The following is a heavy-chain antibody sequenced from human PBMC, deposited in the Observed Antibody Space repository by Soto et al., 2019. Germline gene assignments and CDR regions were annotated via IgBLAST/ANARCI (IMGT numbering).Heavy chain of an antibody. V-gene: IGHV3-74*01. CDR3: ARGRDYYDSSGYYTGEAFDI. CDR2: INSDGSST. J-gene: IGHJ3*02. D-gene: IGHD3-22*01. CDR1: GFTFSSYW. Sequence: EVQLVESGGGLVQPGGSLRLSCAASGFTFSSYWMHWVRQAPGKGLVWVSRINSDGSSTSYADSVKGRFTISRDNAKNTLYLQMNSLRAEDTAVYYCARGRDYYDSSGYYTGEAFDIWGQGTMVTVSS.